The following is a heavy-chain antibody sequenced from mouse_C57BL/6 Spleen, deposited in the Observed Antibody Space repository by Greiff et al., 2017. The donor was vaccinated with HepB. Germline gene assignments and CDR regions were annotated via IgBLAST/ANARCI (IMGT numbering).Heavy chain of an antibody. CDR1: GFSFNTYA. D-gene: IGHD1-1*01. V-gene: IGHV10-1*01. CDR3: VIYYCGSSYVWFAY. Sequence: DVKLVESGGGLVQPKGSLKLSCAASGFSFNTYAMNWVRQAPGKGLEWVARIRSKSNNYATYYADSVKDRFTISRDDSESMLYLQMNNLKTEDTAMYYCVIYYCGSSYVWFAYWGQGTLVTVSA. J-gene: IGHJ3*01. CDR2: IRSKSNNYAT.